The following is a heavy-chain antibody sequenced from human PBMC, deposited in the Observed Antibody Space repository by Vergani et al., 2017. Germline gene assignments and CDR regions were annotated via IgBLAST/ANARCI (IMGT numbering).Heavy chain of an antibody. V-gene: IGHV3-23*01. D-gene: IGHD3-22*01. CDR2: ISGSGGST. CDR1: GFTFSSYA. J-gene: IGHJ6*02. CDR3: AKNYYDSSGYEHYYYGMDV. Sequence: EVQLLESGGGLVQPGGSLRLSCAASGFTFSSYAMSWVRQAPGKGLEWVSAISGSGGSTYYADSVKGRFTITRDNSKNTLYLQMNSRRAEDTAVYYCAKNYYDSSGYEHYYYGMDVWGQGTTVTVSS.